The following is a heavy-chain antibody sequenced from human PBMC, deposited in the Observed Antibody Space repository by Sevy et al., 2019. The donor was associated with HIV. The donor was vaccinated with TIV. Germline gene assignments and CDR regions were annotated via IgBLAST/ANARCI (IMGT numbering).Heavy chain of an antibody. D-gene: IGHD1-1*01. CDR2: ISSTSDYI. V-gene: IGHV3-21*01. Sequence: GGSLRLSCAASGFTFSSYTINWVRQAPGKGLEWVSSISSTSDYIYYADSVKGRFTISRDNAKNSLYLQMNSLRAEDTAVYYCARETGNGEFVLYFDHWGQGTLVTVSS. CDR3: ARETGNGEFVLYFDH. CDR1: GFTFSSYT. J-gene: IGHJ4*02.